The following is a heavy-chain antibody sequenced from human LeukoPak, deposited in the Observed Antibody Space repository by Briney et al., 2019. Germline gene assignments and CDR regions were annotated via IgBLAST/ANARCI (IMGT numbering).Heavy chain of an antibody. D-gene: IGHD3-10*01. CDR1: GYTFTTYD. J-gene: IGHJ4*02. V-gene: IGHV1-8*01. Sequence: SVKVSCKAPGYTFTTYDLNWVRQATGQGLEWMGWMNPNSGNTGYAQKFQGSVTMTRNISITTAYMELSNLTSEDTAVYYCARRIRGAPTDYWGQGTLVTVSS. CDR2: MNPNSGNT. CDR3: ARRIRGAPTDY.